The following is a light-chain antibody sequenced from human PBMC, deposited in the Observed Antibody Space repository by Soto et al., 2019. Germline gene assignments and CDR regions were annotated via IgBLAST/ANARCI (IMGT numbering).Light chain of an antibody. V-gene: IGKV1-5*03. J-gene: IGKJ5*01. CDR3: QQRNIWPTVT. Sequence: DIQMTQSPSTLSGSVGDRVTITCRASQTISSWLAWYQQKPWKAPKLLIYKASTLKSGVPSRFSGSGSGTEFTLTISSLQPDDFATYYCQQRNIWPTVTFGQGTRLEIK. CDR1: QTISSW. CDR2: KAS.